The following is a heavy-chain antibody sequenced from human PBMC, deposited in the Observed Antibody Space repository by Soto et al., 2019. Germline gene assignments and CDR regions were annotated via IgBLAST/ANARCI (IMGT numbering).Heavy chain of an antibody. CDR3: AKDRRGYAQIIDY. J-gene: IGHJ4*02. D-gene: IGHD5-12*01. CDR2: IGGSGDSI. V-gene: IGHV3-23*01. Sequence: EVQLLESGGGVVQPGGSLRLSCVGSEFTFSNYAMSWVRQAPGKGLEWVSVIGGSGDSIYYAESVKGRFTISRDNSKNTLYLEMNSLRAEDTAVYFCAKDRRGYAQIIDYWGQGTLVIVSS. CDR1: EFTFSNYA.